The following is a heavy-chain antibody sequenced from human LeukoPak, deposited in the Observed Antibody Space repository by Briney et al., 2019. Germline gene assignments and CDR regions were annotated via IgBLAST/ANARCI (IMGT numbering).Heavy chain of an antibody. J-gene: IGHJ3*02. Sequence: GGSLRLSCAASGFSFSTYAMSWVRQAPGKGLEWVSGVNGNGGSTSYADSVKGRFTIFRDNSKNTVYLQMNSLRAEDTAVYYCGRVGGRSKAAKGDAFDIWGQGTMVTVSS. V-gene: IGHV3-23*01. D-gene: IGHD6-6*01. CDR2: VNGNGGST. CDR3: GRVGGRSKAAKGDAFDI. CDR1: GFSFSTYA.